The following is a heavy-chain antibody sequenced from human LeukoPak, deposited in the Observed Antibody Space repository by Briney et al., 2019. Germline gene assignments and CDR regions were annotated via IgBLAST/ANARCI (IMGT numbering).Heavy chain of an antibody. V-gene: IGHV4-59*01. CDR1: GGSISSYY. D-gene: IGHD2-8*02. Sequence: SETLSLTCTVSGGSISSYYWSWIRQPPAKGLEWIGYIYYSGSTNYNPSLKSRVTISVDTSKNQFSLKLSSVTAADTAVYYCARDGGSVDYWDAFDIWGQGTMVTVSS. CDR2: IYYSGST. CDR3: ARDGGSVDYWDAFDI. J-gene: IGHJ3*02.